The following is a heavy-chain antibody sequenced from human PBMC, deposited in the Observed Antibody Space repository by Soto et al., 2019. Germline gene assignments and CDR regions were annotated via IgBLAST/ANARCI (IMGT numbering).Heavy chain of an antibody. CDR2: IYHSGST. CDR1: GGSISSSNW. J-gene: IGHJ6*02. Sequence: QVQLQESGPGLVKPSGTLSLTCAVSGGSISSSNWWSWVRQPPGKGLEWIGEIYHSGSTNYNPSLKSRVTXXVXKXXNQFSLKLSSVTAADTAVYYCARSPPHGYYYGMDVWGQGTTVTVSS. CDR3: ARSPPHGYYYGMDV. V-gene: IGHV4-4*02.